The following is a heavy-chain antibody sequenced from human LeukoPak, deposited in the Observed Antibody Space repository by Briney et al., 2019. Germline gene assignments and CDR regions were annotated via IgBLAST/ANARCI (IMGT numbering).Heavy chain of an antibody. Sequence: GSLRLSCAASGFTFSNYGMSWVRQSPGKGLEWIGEIYHSGSSTYNPSLKSRVTISLDKAKNQLSLTLTSVTAADTALYYCVRDIGSSNVNYWGQGTLVTVSS. CDR3: VRDIGSSNVNY. V-gene: IGHV4-4*02. D-gene: IGHD6-13*01. CDR2: IYHSGSS. CDR1: GFTFSNYGM. J-gene: IGHJ4*02.